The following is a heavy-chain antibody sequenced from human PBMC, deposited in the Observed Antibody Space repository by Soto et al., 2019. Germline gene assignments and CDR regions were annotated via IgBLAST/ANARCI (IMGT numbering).Heavy chain of an antibody. V-gene: IGHV4-4*07. CDR2: IFTRGST. CDR1: GDPISSHY. CDR3: VRVGLVGATSLSNAWFDP. Sequence: SETLSLTCTFSGDPISSHYWTWIRQPAGKGLEWIGRIFTRGSTNYHPSLKSRVTMSIDTSKNQFSLNLSSVTAADTAVYYCVRVGLVGATSLSNAWFDPWGQGTLVTVSS. J-gene: IGHJ5*02. D-gene: IGHD1-26*01.